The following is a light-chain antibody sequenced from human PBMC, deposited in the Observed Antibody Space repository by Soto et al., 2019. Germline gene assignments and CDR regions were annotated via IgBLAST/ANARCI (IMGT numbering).Light chain of an antibody. Sequence: IVLTQSPGTLSLSPGERATLSCRASQSVSSSYLAWYQQKPGQAPRLLIYDISSRATGIPDRFSGSVSGTDFTLTITRLEPEDFAVFYCQQYGSSEIIFGQGTRLEIK. CDR3: QQYGSSEII. CDR2: DIS. CDR1: QSVSSSY. J-gene: IGKJ5*01. V-gene: IGKV3-20*01.